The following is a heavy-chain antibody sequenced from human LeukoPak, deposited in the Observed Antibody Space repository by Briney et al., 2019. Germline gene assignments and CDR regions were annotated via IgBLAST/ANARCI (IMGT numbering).Heavy chain of an antibody. CDR3: ARAPRGLGLIDY. CDR2: ISYDGSNK. V-gene: IGHV3-30-3*01. D-gene: IGHD5-12*01. Sequence: GGSLRLSCAASGFTFSSYAMHWVRQAPGKGLEWVAVISYDGSNKYYADSVKGRFTISRDNSKNTLYLQMNSLRAEDTAVYYCARAPRGLGLIDYWGQGTLVTVSS. J-gene: IGHJ4*02. CDR1: GFTFSSYA.